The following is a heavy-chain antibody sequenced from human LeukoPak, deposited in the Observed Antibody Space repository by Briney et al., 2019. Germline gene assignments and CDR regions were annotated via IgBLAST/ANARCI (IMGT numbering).Heavy chain of an antibody. J-gene: IGHJ4*02. D-gene: IGHD3-3*01. CDR3: AREETIYDFWSGYHDY. V-gene: IGHV3-7*01. Sequence: GGSLRLSCAASGFTFSSYWMSWVRQAPGKGLEWVANIKQDGSEKYYVDSVKGRFTISRDNAKNSLYLQMNSLRAEDTAVYYCAREETIYDFWSGYHDYWGQGTLVTVSS. CDR1: GFTFSSYW. CDR2: IKQDGSEK.